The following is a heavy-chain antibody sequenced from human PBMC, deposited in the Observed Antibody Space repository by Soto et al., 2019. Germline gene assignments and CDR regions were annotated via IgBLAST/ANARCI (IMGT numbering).Heavy chain of an antibody. V-gene: IGHV4-34*01. J-gene: IGHJ6*02. D-gene: IGHD2-15*01. CDR3: ARVCSGGSGYYYYYYGMDV. CDR2: INHSGST. Sequence: QVQLQQWGAGLLKPSETLSLTCAVSGGSFSGYYWSWIRQPPGKGLEWIGEINHSGSTNYNPSLKSRVTISVDTSKNQFSLKLSSVTAADTAVYYCARVCSGGSGYYYYYYGMDVWGQGTTVTVSS. CDR1: GGSFSGYY.